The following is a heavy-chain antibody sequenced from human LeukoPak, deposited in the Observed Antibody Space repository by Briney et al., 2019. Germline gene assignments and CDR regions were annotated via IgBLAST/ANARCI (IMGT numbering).Heavy chain of an antibody. Sequence: SETLSLTCTVSGGSISRYYWSWIRQPPGKGLEWIGYIYYSGSTNYNPSLKSRVTISVDTSKNQFSLKLSSVTAADTAVYYCARGPGSWYSVWFDPWGQGTLVTVSS. V-gene: IGHV4-59*01. CDR3: ARGPGSWYSVWFDP. D-gene: IGHD6-13*01. CDR2: IYYSGST. J-gene: IGHJ5*02. CDR1: GGSISRYY.